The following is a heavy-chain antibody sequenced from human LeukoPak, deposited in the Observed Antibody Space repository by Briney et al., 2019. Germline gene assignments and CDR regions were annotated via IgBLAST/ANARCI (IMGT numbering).Heavy chain of an antibody. Sequence: ASVKVSCKASGYTFSSYDINWVRQAAGQGLEWMGWMNPNSGNTGYAEKFQGRVSMTRNNPISTAYMELSSVTAADTAVYYCARDSGDYVGYWGQGTLVTVSS. CDR3: ARDSGDYVGY. V-gene: IGHV1-8*01. CDR1: GYTFSSYD. D-gene: IGHD4-17*01. CDR2: MNPNSGNT. J-gene: IGHJ4*02.